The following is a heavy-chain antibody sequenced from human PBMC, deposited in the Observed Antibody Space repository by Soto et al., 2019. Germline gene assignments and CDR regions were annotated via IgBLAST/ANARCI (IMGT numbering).Heavy chain of an antibody. CDR3: ARDLTTHDY. V-gene: IGHV3-23*01. J-gene: IGHJ4*02. CDR2: LGTIGA. CDR1: GFTFSAHA. Sequence: EVQLLESGGGLVQPGGSLRLSCVGSGFTFSAHAITWVRQAPGKGLEWVSTLGTIGAFYADSVKGRFTISRDNSKNTVHLQMNSLRGEDTAIYYCARDLTTHDYWGQGTVVTVSS.